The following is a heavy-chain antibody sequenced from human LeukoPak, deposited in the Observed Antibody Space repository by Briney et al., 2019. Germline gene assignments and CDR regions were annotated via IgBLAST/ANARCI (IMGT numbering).Heavy chain of an antibody. V-gene: IGHV4-34*01. Sequence: PSETLSLTCAVYGGSFSGYYWSWIRQPPGKGLEWIGEINHSGSTNYNPSLKSRVTISVDTSKNQFSLKLSSVTAADTAVYYCARRQLELRSDAFDIWGQGTMVTVSS. CDR2: INHSGST. J-gene: IGHJ3*02. CDR3: ARRQLELRSDAFDI. D-gene: IGHD1-7*01. CDR1: GGSFSGYY.